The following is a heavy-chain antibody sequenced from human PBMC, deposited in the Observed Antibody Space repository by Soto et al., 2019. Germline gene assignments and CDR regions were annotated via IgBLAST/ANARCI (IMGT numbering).Heavy chain of an antibody. CDR3: GYYDSSGPYYFDY. CDR1: GGSISSYY. V-gene: IGHV4-59*01. D-gene: IGHD3-22*01. J-gene: IGHJ4*02. Sequence: SETLSLTCTVSGGSISSYYWRWIRQPPGKGLEWIGDIYYSSSTNYNPSHKRRVTISVDTSKNQFSLKLSSVTAADTAVYYCGYYDSSGPYYFDYWGQGTLVTVSS. CDR2: IYYSSST.